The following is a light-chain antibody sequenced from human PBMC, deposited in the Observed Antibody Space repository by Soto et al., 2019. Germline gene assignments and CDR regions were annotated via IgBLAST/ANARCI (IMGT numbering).Light chain of an antibody. CDR3: QQYNKWPLA. Sequence: EIVMTQSPDTLSVSPGERATLSCRASQSVNSNLAWYQQKPGQAPRLLIFGASTRATGIPARFSGSGSATEFTLTISSLQSEDFAVSYCQQYNKWPLAFGGGTKV. V-gene: IGKV3-15*01. CDR2: GAS. CDR1: QSVNSN. J-gene: IGKJ4*01.